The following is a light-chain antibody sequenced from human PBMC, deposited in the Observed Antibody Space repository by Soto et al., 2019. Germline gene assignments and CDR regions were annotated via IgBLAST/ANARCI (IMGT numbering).Light chain of an antibody. J-gene: IGKJ2*01. CDR2: GAS. CDR3: QQYDKRLMYT. CDR1: QSVSSN. V-gene: IGKV3-15*01. Sequence: EIVMTQSPDTLSVSPGERASLYCRASQSVSSNLAWYQQKPGQAPRLLIYGASTRATGVPGRFSGSGSGTEFTLTISSLQAEDFALYYCQQYDKRLMYTFGQGTKLEIK.